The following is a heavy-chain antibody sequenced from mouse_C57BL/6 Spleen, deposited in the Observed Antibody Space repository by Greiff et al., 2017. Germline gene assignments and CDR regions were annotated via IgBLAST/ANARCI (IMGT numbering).Heavy chain of an antibody. CDR2: INPYNGGT. V-gene: IGHV1-19*01. CDR3: AREDYGSRYYYAMDY. Sequence: EVKLQQSGPVLVKPGASVKMSCKASGYTFTDYYMNWVKQSHGKSLEWIGVINPYNGGTSYNQKFKGKATLTVDKSSSTAYMELNSLTSEDSAVYYCAREDYGSRYYYAMDYWGQGTSVTVSS. CDR1: GYTFTDYY. J-gene: IGHJ4*01. D-gene: IGHD1-1*01.